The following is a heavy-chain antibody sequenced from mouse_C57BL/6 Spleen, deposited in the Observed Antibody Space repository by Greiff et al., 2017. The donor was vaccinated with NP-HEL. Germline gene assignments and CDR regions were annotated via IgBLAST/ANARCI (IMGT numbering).Heavy chain of an antibody. D-gene: IGHD1-1*02. V-gene: IGHV7-3*01. CDR1: GFTFTDYY. CDR3: ARLSVYGYFDY. CDR2: IRNKANGYTT. J-gene: IGHJ2*01. Sequence: EVMLVESGGGLVQPGGSLCLSCAASGFTFTDYYMSWVRQPPGTALAWLGFIRNKANGYTTVYSASVKGRLPSSRDKSQSILYLQMNALRAEDSATYDFARLSVYGYFDYWGQGTTLTVSS.